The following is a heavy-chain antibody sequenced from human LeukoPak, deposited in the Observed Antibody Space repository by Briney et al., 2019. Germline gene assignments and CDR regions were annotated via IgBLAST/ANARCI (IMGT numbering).Heavy chain of an antibody. Sequence: PGGSLRLSCAASGFTFSSYAMSWVRQAPGKGLEWVSAISGSGGSTYYADSVKGRFTISRDNSKNTLYLQMNSLRAEDTAAYYCAKAGDYYYYYMDVWGKGTTVTVSS. J-gene: IGHJ6*03. V-gene: IGHV3-23*01. CDR2: ISGSGGST. D-gene: IGHD6-19*01. CDR1: GFTFSSYA. CDR3: AKAGDYYYYYMDV.